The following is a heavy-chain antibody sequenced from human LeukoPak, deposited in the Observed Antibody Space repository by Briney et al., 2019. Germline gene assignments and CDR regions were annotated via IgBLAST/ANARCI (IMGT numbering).Heavy chain of an antibody. Sequence: PGGTLRLSCAASGFTFSSFGMSWVRQAPGKGLEWVSGISGSGDSTYYADSVKGRFTISRDNSKNTLYLQMNSLRAEDTAVYYCAKDLWVTGYSSGWFDYWGQGTLVTVSS. CDR3: AKDLWVTGYSSGWFDY. D-gene: IGHD6-19*01. V-gene: IGHV3-23*01. CDR1: GFTFSSFG. CDR2: ISGSGDST. J-gene: IGHJ4*02.